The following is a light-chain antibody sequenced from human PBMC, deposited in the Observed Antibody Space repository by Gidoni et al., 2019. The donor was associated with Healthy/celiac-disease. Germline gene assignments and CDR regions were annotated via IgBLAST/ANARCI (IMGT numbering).Light chain of an antibody. V-gene: IGKV4-1*01. Sequence: DIVMTQSPDSLAVSLGERATINCKSSQSVLYSSNNKNDLAWYQQKLGQPPKLLIYWASTRESGVPDRFSGSGSGTDFTLTISSLQAEDVAVYYCQQYYSTVTFXPXTKVXIK. CDR3: QQYYSTVT. CDR2: WAS. J-gene: IGKJ3*01. CDR1: QSVLYSSNNKND.